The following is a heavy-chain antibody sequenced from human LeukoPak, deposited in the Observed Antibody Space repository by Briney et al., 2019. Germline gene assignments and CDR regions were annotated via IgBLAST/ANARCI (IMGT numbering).Heavy chain of an antibody. CDR1: GGSISSSSYY. CDR3: AREVVGGFDY. D-gene: IGHD1-26*01. V-gene: IGHV4-61*02. CDR2: IYTSGST. Sequence: SETLSLTCTVSGGSISSSSYYWGWIRQPAGKGLEWIGRIYTSGSTNYNPSLKSRVTMSVDTSKNQFSLKLSSVTAADTAVYYCAREVVGGFDYWGQGTLVTVSS. J-gene: IGHJ4*02.